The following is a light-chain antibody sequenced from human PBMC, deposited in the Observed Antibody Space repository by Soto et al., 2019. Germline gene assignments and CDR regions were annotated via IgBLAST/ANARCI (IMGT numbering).Light chain of an antibody. CDR2: DAS. J-gene: IGKJ4*01. CDR3: HQRSKWPLT. CDR1: QSVSSY. V-gene: IGKV3-11*01. Sequence: EIVLTQSPATLSSSPGERATLFCRASQSVSSYLAWYQQKPGQAPRLLIYDASNSATGIPARFSGRGAGTDFTLTISSLGPEDLAVYYCHQRSKWPLTFGGGTNVEIK.